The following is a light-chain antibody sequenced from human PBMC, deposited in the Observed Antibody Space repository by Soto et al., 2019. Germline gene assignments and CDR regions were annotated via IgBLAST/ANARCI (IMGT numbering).Light chain of an antibody. CDR1: SSNIGTNL. CDR2: NNN. J-gene: IGLJ1*01. CDR3: VTWDDSLASYV. Sequence: QSVLTQPPSASGSPGQRVTISCSGSSSNIGTNLVSWYQQLPGTAPQVFIYNNNQRPSRVPDRFSGSKSGTSASLAISGLQSEDEAEYYRVTWDDSLASYVFGAGTKVTVL. V-gene: IGLV1-44*01.